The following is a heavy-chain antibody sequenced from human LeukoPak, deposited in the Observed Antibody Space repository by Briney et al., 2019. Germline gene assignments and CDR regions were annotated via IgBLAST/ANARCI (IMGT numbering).Heavy chain of an antibody. D-gene: IGHD4-17*01. CDR2: IYTSGFT. CDR3: AREATV. V-gene: IGHV4-4*07. CDR1: GGSISSYY. J-gene: IGHJ4*02. Sequence: SETLSLTCTVSGGSISSYYWSWIRQPAGKGLEWIGHIYTSGFTSYNPSLKSRVTISVDTFKNQFSLKLTSVTAADTAVYYCAREATVWGQGTLVTVSS.